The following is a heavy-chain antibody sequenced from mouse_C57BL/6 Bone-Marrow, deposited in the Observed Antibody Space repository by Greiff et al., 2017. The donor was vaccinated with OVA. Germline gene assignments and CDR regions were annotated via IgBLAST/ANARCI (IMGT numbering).Heavy chain of an antibody. CDR1: GYTFTDYY. CDR3: ASQDGSSPWYFDV. V-gene: IGHV1-75*01. CDR2: IFPGSGST. J-gene: IGHJ1*03. Sequence: VQLQESGPELVKPGASVKISCKASGYTFTDYYINWVKQRPGQGLEWIGWIFPGSGSTYYNEKFKGKATLTVDKSSSTAYMLLSSLTSEDSAVYFCASQDGSSPWYFDVWGTGTTVTVSS. D-gene: IGHD1-1*01.